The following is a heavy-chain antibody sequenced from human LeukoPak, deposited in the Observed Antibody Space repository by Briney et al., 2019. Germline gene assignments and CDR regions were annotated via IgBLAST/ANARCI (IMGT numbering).Heavy chain of an antibody. CDR1: GFIFSSHG. D-gene: IGHD5-18*01. CDR3: ARDSSGYWY. J-gene: IGHJ4*02. V-gene: IGHV3-48*04. Sequence: GGSLRLSCAASGFIFSSHGMNWVRQAPGKGLEWVSYISSSSSTIYYADSVKGRFTISRGNAKNSLYLQMNSLRAEDTAVYYCARDSSGYWYWGQGTLVTVSS. CDR2: ISSSSSTI.